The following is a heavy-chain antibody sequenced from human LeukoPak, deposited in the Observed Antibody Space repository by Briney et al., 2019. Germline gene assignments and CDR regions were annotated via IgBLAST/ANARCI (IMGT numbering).Heavy chain of an antibody. D-gene: IGHD6-13*01. CDR1: GYSISSGYY. Sequence: PSETLSLTCAVSGYSISSGYYWGWIRQPPEKGLEWIGSIYHSGSTYYNPSLKSRVTISVDTSKNQFSLKLSSVTAADTAVYYCARDADAQQQLVGFDYWGQGTLVTVSS. CDR3: ARDADAQQQLVGFDY. V-gene: IGHV4-38-2*02. J-gene: IGHJ4*02. CDR2: IYHSGST.